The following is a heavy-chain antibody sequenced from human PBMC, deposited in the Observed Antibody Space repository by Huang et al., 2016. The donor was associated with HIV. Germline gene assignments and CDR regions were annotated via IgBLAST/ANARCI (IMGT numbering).Heavy chain of an antibody. D-gene: IGHD3-22*01. Sequence: QVQLVQSGAEVKKPGSSVKVSCKASGGTFSNFAISWVRQAPGQGLVWRGGIIPLIGTTNDAQKCQCRLTLTADKYTSTAYMERGSLRSEDTAVYYCARDQDNSGYYSSGYWGQGTLVTVSS. V-gene: IGHV1-69*06. J-gene: IGHJ4*02. CDR1: GGTFSNFA. CDR2: IIPLIGTT. CDR3: ARDQDNSGYYSSGY.